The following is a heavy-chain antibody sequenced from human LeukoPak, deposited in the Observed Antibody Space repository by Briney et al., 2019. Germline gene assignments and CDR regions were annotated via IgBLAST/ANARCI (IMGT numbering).Heavy chain of an antibody. Sequence: GGSLRLSCAASGFTFTTYWMHWFRQVPGKGLVWVSRINIDGSSTNYADSVKGRFAISRDNAKNTLHLQMNSLRAEDTAVYYCAREGVYCETTTCWKWFDLWGQGTLVTVSS. CDR3: AREGVYCETTTCWKWFDL. D-gene: IGHD2-2*01. J-gene: IGHJ5*02. CDR1: GFTFTTYW. CDR2: INIDGSST. V-gene: IGHV3-74*01.